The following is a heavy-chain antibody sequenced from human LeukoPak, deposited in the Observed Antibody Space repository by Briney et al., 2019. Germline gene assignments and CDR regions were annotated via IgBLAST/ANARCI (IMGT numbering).Heavy chain of an antibody. D-gene: IGHD5-18*01. CDR1: GYTFTSYD. CDR2: MNPNSGNT. J-gene: IGHJ6*03. V-gene: IGHV1-8*01. Sequence: ASVKVSCKASGYTFTSYDINWVRQATGQGLEWMGWMNPNSGNTGYAQKFQGRVTMTRNTSISTAYMELSSLRSEDTAVFYCAKGSVSRGWIPNYYYYYMDVWGKGTTVTVSS. CDR3: AKGSVSRGWIPNYYYYYMDV.